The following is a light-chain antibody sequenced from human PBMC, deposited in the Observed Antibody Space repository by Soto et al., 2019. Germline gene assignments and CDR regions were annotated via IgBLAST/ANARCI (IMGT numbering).Light chain of an antibody. CDR3: QQYGSSRT. CDR2: GAS. CDR1: QSVSSSY. Sequence: ETVLTQSPGTLSLSPGERATLSCRASQSVSSSYLAWYQQKPGQAPRLLIYGASSRATGIPDTFSGSGSGTDFTLTISRLEPEDFAVYYCQQYGSSRTFGQGTKVEIK. V-gene: IGKV3-20*01. J-gene: IGKJ1*01.